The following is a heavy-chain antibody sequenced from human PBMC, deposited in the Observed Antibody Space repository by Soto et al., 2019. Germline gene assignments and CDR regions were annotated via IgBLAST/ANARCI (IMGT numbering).Heavy chain of an antibody. CDR3: ATARRRGPDY. V-gene: IGHV3-15*01. CDR2: IKSKTAGGTV. D-gene: IGHD5-12*01. Sequence: GGSLRLSCAASGFTFTDAWINWVRQAPGKGLEWVGLIKSKTAGGTVDYPAPVKGRFIISRDDSRNTLYLQMNSLKTEDTAVYYCATARRRGPDYWGRGTLITVCS. CDR1: GFTFTDAW. J-gene: IGHJ4*02.